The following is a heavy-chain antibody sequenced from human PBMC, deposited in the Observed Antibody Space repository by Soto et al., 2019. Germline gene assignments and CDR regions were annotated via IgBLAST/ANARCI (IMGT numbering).Heavy chain of an antibody. CDR2: ISSSSSYI. CDR3: ARGIDFVVVPAAIFSWFDP. CDR1: GFTFSSYS. D-gene: IGHD2-2*02. J-gene: IGHJ5*02. V-gene: IGHV3-21*01. Sequence: GGSLRLSCAASGFTFSSYSMNWVRQAPGKGLEWVSSISSSSSYIYYADSVKGRFTISRDNAKNSLYLQMNSLRAEDTAVYYCARGIDFVVVPAAIFSWFDPWGQGTLVTV.